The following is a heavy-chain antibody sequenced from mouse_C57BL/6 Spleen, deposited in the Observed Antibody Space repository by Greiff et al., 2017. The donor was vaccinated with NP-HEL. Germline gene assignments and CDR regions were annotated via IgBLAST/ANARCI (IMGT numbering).Heavy chain of an antibody. CDR1: GFTFSSYG. V-gene: IGHV5-6*02. D-gene: IGHD2-4*01. J-gene: IGHJ4*01. Sequence: EVMLVESGGDLVKPGGSLKLSCAASGFTFSSYGMSWVRQTPDKRLEWVATISSGGSYTYYPDSVKGRFTISRDNAKNTLYLQMSSLKSEDTAMYYCARLRDIYYDYPYAMDYWGQGTSVTVSS. CDR3: ARLRDIYYDYPYAMDY. CDR2: ISSGGSYT.